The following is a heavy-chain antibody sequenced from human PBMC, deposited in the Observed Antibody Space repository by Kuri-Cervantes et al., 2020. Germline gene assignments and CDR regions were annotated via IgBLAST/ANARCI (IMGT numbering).Heavy chain of an antibody. V-gene: IGHV4-31*03. J-gene: IGHJ4*02. Sequence: SETLSLTCTVFGGSISSGGYYWSWIRQHPGKGLEWIGYIYYSGSTYYNPSLKSRVTISVDTSKNQFSLKPSSVTAADTAVYYCARVGYSGYSPSYYFDYWGQGTLVTVSS. CDR1: GGSISSGGYY. D-gene: IGHD5-12*01. CDR3: ARVGYSGYSPSYYFDY. CDR2: IYYSGST.